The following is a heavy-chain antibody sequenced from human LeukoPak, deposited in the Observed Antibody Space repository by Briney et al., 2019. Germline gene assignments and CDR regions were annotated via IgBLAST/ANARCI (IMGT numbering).Heavy chain of an antibody. J-gene: IGHJ4*02. CDR2: ISWNSGSI. V-gene: IGHV3-9*01. CDR3: ARAPYDILTGYSGYFDY. CDR1: GFTFDDYA. Sequence: GRSLRLSCAASGFTFDDYAMHWVRQAPGKGLEWVSGISWNSGSIGYADSVKGRFTISRDNAKNSLYLQMNSLRVEDTAVYYCARAPYDILTGYSGYFDYWGQGTLVTVSS. D-gene: IGHD3-9*01.